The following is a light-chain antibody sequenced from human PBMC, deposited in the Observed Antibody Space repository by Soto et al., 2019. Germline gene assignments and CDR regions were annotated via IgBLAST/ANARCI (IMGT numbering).Light chain of an antibody. CDR1: QGIRND. CDR2: AAS. J-gene: IGKJ1*01. CDR3: LQHSTYPLT. V-gene: IGKV1-17*01. Sequence: DIQMTQFPSSLSASVGDRVTITCRTSQGIRNDLGWYHQKPGKAPKRRIYAASSLQGGVPSSFSGSGSGTDFTLDISRLQPEDSANVDCLQHSTYPLTFGQGTKVEIK.